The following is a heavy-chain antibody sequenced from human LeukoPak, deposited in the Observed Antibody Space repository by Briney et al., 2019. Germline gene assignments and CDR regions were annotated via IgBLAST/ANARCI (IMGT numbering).Heavy chain of an antibody. D-gene: IGHD3-16*01. CDR2: INHSGST. CDR3: ARQGGAWSEIDY. CDR1: GGSFSGYY. J-gene: IGHJ4*02. V-gene: IGHV4-34*01. Sequence: PSETLSLTCAVYGGSFSGYYWSWIRQPPGKGLEWIGEINHSGSTNYNPSLKSRVTISVDTSKNQFSLKLSSVTAADTAVYYCARQGGAWSEIDYWGQGTLVTVSS.